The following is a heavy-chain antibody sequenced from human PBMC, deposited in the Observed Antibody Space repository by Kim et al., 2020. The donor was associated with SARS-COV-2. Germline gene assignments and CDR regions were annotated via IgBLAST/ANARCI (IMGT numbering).Heavy chain of an antibody. Sequence: SVKVSCKASGGTFSSYAISWVRQAPGQGLEWMGGIIPIFGTANYAQKFQGRVTITADKSTSTAYMELSSLRSEDTAVYYCARGEDDSSGYYYEGGAFDIWGQGTMVTVSS. CDR3: ARGEDDSSGYYYEGGAFDI. CDR1: GGTFSSYA. D-gene: IGHD3-22*01. V-gene: IGHV1-69*06. J-gene: IGHJ3*02. CDR2: IIPIFGTA.